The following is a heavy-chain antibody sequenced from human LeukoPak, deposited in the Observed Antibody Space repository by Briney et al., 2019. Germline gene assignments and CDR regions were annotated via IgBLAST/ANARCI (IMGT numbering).Heavy chain of an antibody. Sequence: SETLSLTCTVSGDSISSYYWSWIRQPPGKGLEWIGYIYYSGSTNYNPSLKSRVTISVDTSKNQFSLKLSSVTAADTAVYYCARASSPLLSGYRGYFQHWGQGTLVTVSS. J-gene: IGHJ1*01. V-gene: IGHV4-59*08. CDR2: IYYSGST. CDR1: GDSISSYY. D-gene: IGHD5-12*01. CDR3: ARASSPLLSGYRGYFQH.